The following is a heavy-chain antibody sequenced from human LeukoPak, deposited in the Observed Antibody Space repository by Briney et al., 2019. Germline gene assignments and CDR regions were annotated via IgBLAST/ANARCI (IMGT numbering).Heavy chain of an antibody. CDR3: AKDHLPGIVVADRDY. CDR1: GFIFSRYG. CDR2: ISGSGGTT. Sequence: LPGGSLRLSCAASGFIFSRYGMSWVRQAPGKGLEWVSAISGSGGTTYYAGSVKGRFTISRDNSKNTLYLQINSLRAEDTAVYYCAKDHLPGIVVADRDYWGQGTLVTVSS. D-gene: IGHD6-19*01. J-gene: IGHJ4*02. V-gene: IGHV3-23*01.